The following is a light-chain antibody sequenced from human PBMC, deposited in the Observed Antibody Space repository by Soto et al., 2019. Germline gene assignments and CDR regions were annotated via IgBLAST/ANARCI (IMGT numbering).Light chain of an antibody. Sequence: QSALTQPPSASGSPGQSVAISCTGTSSDVGGYNYVSWYQQHPGKAPKLMIYEVNKRPSGVPDRFSGSKSGNTASLTVSGLQAEDEADYYCQSYDSSLSGSGVVFGGGTKLTVL. J-gene: IGLJ2*01. V-gene: IGLV2-8*01. CDR1: SSDVGGYNY. CDR2: EVN. CDR3: QSYDSSLSGSGVV.